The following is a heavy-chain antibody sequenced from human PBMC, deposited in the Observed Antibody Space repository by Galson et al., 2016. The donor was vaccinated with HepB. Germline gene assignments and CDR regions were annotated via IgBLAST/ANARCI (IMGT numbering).Heavy chain of an antibody. CDR3: ARDGATFDY. CDR1: GFTFTNYA. D-gene: IGHD3-16*01. CDR2: ISDSAGDT. J-gene: IGHJ4*02. Sequence: SLRLSCAASGFTFTNYAMNWVRQAPGKGPEWVSGISDSAGDTYYADSVKGRFVVSRDNSKNTLYLQMNSLRAEDTAVYYCARDGATFDYWGQGSLVTVSS. V-gene: IGHV3-23*01.